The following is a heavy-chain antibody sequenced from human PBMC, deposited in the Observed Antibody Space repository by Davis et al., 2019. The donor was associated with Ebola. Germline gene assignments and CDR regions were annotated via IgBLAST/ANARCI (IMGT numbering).Heavy chain of an antibody. CDR2: ISRSGGSYK. CDR3: SRGRRPTYDFLSGQELNAFDF. V-gene: IGHV3-21*05. Sequence: PWGSLRLSCSASGFCFSSHSKNWVRQAPGKGLGGGSHISRSGGSYKYYAQSMKGRFTISRDNAKNSLYLQMNSLRDEDTAVYYCSRGRRPTYDFLSGQELNAFDFWGQGTMVTVSS. D-gene: IGHD3-3*01. J-gene: IGHJ3*01. CDR1: GFCFSSHS.